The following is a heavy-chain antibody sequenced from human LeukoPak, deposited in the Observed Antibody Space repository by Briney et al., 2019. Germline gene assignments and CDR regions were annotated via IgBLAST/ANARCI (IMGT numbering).Heavy chain of an antibody. CDR2: ISGSGGST. CDR1: GFTFSSYA. J-gene: IGHJ6*03. V-gene: IGHV3-23*01. D-gene: IGHD6-6*01. CDR3: AKESSSREEGYYYYYYMDV. Sequence: GGSLRLSCAASGFTFSSYAMSWVRQAPGKGLEWVSAISGSGGSTYYADSVKGRFTISRDNSKNTLYLQMNSLRAEDTAVYYCAKESSSREEGYYYYYYMDVWGKGTTVTVSS.